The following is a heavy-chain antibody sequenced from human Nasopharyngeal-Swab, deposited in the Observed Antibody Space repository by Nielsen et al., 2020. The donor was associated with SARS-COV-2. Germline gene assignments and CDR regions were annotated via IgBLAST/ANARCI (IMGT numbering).Heavy chain of an antibody. D-gene: IGHD6-19*01. CDR3: ARAGSGPLYAFDI. V-gene: IGHV4-61*02. J-gene: IGHJ3*02. Sequence: LRLSCTVSGGSISSGSCYWSWIRQPAGKGLEWIGRIYTSGSTNYNPSLKSRVTISVDTSKNQFSLKLSSVTAADTAVYYCARAGSGPLYAFDIWGQGTMVTVSS. CDR2: IYTSGST. CDR1: GGSISSGSCY.